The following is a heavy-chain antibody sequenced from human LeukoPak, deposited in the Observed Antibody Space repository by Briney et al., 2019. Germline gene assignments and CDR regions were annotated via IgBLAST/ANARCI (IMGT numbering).Heavy chain of an antibody. V-gene: IGHV4-31*03. CDR1: GGSISSGGYY. D-gene: IGHD3-10*01. Sequence: PSQTLSLTCTVSGGSISSGGYYWSWIRQHPGKGLEWIGYIYYSGSTYYNPSLKSRVTISVDTSKNQFSLKLSSVTAADTAVYYCARSFYGSGSYMEYWGPGTLVTVSP. CDR3: ARSFYGSGSYMEY. CDR2: IYYSGST. J-gene: IGHJ4*02.